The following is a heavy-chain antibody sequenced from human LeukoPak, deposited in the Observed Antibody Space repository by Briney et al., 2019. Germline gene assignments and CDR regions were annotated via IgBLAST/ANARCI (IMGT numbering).Heavy chain of an antibody. CDR3: ARRAYDSSGYESAFDI. CDR1: GGSFSGYY. CDR2: INHSGST. Sequence: SETLSLTCAVYGGSFSGYYWSWIRQPPGKGLEWIGEINHSGSTNYNPSLKSRVTISVDTSKNQFSLKLSSVTAADTAVYYCARRAYDSSGYESAFDIWGQGTMVTVSS. V-gene: IGHV4-34*01. D-gene: IGHD3-22*01. J-gene: IGHJ3*02.